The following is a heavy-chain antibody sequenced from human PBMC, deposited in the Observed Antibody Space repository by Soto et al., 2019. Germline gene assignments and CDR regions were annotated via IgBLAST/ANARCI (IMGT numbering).Heavy chain of an antibody. CDR3: ARKGYGDYGGMDV. D-gene: IGHD4-17*01. V-gene: IGHV3-21*01. Sequence: EVQLVESGGGLVKPGGSLRLSCVVSGFTFSSYSMIWVRQAPGKGLEWVSSISSSTSYIYYADSVKGRFTISRDNAKNSLYLQMNSLRADDTAVYYCARKGYGDYGGMDVWGQGTTVTVSS. CDR1: GFTFSSYS. CDR2: ISSSTSYI. J-gene: IGHJ6*02.